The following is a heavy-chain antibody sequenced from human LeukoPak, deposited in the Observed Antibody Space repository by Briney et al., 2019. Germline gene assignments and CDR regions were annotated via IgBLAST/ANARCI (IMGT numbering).Heavy chain of an antibody. CDR1: GFTFSSYS. D-gene: IGHD1-26*01. Sequence: PGGSLRLSCAASGFTFSSYSMNWVRQAPGKGLEWVSLTRADGATTRYTDSVKGRFTISRDNSKDSLYLQMNSLRTEDTALYYCARDNTGSYEYWGQGTLVTVSP. CDR2: TRADGATT. J-gene: IGHJ4*02. V-gene: IGHV3-43*02. CDR3: ARDNTGSYEY.